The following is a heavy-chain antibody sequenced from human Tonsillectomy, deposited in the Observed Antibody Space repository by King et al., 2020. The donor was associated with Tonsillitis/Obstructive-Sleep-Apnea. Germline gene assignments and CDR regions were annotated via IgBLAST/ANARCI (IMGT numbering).Heavy chain of an antibody. V-gene: IGHV3-43*01. D-gene: IGHD2-2*01. CDR1: GFTFXDYT. Sequence: VQLXQSGGVVXQPGGSXRLXXXASGFTFXDYTMHWVRQAPXKGLEXVXXXXXDGSITYYEDSVKGRFTISRDNSKKSLYLQMNSLRTEDTALYYCAKDTGVVVPALDYWGQGTLVTVSS. J-gene: IGHJ4*02. CDR2: XXXDGSIT. CDR3: AKDTGVVVPALDY.